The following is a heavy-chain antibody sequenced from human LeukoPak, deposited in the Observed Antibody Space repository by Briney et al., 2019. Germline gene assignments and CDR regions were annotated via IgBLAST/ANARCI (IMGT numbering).Heavy chain of an antibody. J-gene: IGHJ3*02. CDR3: ARTGGWSDAFDI. CDR2: IGTAGDT. Sequence: GGSLRLSCAASGFTFSSYDRHWVRQATGKGLEWVSAIGTAGDTYYPGSVKGRLTISRENAKNSLYLQMNSLRAGDTAVYYCARTGGWSDAFDIWGQGTMVTVSS. D-gene: IGHD6-19*01. V-gene: IGHV3-13*01. CDR1: GFTFSSYD.